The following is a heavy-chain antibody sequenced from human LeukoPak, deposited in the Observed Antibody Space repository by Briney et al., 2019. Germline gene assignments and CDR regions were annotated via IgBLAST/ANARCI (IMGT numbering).Heavy chain of an antibody. D-gene: IGHD6-6*01. CDR2: IYTSGST. V-gene: IGHV4-4*09. J-gene: IGHJ4*02. CDR3: ARQPSIAARLFDY. Sequence: SETLSLTCTVSGGFISSYYWSWIRQPPGKGLEWIGYIYTSGSTNYNPSLKSRVTISVDTSKNQFSLKLSSVTAADTAVYYCARQPSIAARLFDYWGQGTLVTVSS. CDR1: GGFISSYY.